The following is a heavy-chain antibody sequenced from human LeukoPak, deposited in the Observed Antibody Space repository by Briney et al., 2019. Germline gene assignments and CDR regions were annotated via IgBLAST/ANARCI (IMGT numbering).Heavy chain of an antibody. Sequence: ASVKVSCKASGYTFTGHYMHWVRQAPGHGLEWMGGIIPFLDTPNYAQNFQGRVTIAADESTTTVFMELSSLRSEDTAFYYRARGGSYSMAIDFWGQGTLVTVSS. CDR1: GYTFTGHY. D-gene: IGHD1-26*01. V-gene: IGHV1-69*13. CDR3: ARGGSYSMAIDF. CDR2: IIPFLDTP. J-gene: IGHJ4*02.